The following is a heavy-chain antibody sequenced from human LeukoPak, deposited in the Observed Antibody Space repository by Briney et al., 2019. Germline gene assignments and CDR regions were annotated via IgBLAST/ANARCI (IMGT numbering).Heavy chain of an antibody. D-gene: IGHD3-9*01. J-gene: IGHJ6*02. Sequence: GGSLRLSCAASGYTLSSYAMSWVRQAPGKGLEWVSVVSGSGSSTYYADSVKGRFTISRDNSKNTLYQQMNSLRAEDTAVYFCAKAQSTIRHYFCDGMDVWGQGAPFTVSS. V-gene: IGHV3-23*01. CDR1: GYTLSSYA. CDR3: AKAQSTIRHYFCDGMDV. CDR2: VSGSGSST.